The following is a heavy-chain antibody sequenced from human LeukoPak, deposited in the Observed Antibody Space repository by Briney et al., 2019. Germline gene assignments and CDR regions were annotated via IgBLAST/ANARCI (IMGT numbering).Heavy chain of an antibody. CDR1: GGSIINYY. CDR2: IYITGST. V-gene: IGHV4-4*07. CDR3: AKVSSPIAVAALFDY. Sequence: SETLSLTCSVAGGSIINYYWSWIRQSAGPGLEWVGRIYITGSTTYNPSLQSRLSMSVDTSKNQFSLRLRSVTAADTAVYYCAKVSSPIAVAALFDYWGQGTLVTVSS. D-gene: IGHD6-19*01. J-gene: IGHJ4*02.